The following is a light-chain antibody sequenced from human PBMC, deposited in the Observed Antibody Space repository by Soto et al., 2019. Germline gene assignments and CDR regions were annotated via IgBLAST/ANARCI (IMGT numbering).Light chain of an antibody. CDR1: QSVSSSY. V-gene: IGKV3-20*01. CDR2: GAS. CDR3: QQYGSSPL. Sequence: EIVLTQSPGTLSLSPGERATLSCRASQSVSSSYLAWYQQKPGQAPRLLIYGASSRATGIPDRFSGSGSGTXFXLXISXXXXEDFAVYYCQQYGSSPLFGQGTKLEIK. J-gene: IGKJ2*01.